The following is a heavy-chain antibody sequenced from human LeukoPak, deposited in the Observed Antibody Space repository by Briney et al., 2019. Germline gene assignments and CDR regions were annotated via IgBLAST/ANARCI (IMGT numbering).Heavy chain of an antibody. J-gene: IGHJ6*03. CDR1: GFTVSSNY. V-gene: IGHV3-7*01. D-gene: IGHD6-19*01. Sequence: PGGSLRLSCGVSGFTVSSNYMSWVRQAPGKGLEWVANIKQDGSEKYYVDSVKGRFTISRDNAKNSLYLQMNSLRAEDTAVYYCARGQWLALGYMDVWGKGTTVTVSS. CDR2: IKQDGSEK. CDR3: ARGQWLALGYMDV.